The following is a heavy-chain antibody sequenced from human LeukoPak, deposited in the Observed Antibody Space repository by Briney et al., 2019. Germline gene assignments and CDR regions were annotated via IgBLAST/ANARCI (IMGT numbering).Heavy chain of an antibody. CDR2: ISVSGPST. J-gene: IGHJ4*02. CDR1: GFTFSSYA. CDR3: ARVSGIVGAYRAADY. V-gene: IGHV3-23*01. D-gene: IGHD1-26*01. Sequence: GGSLRLSCAASGFTFSSYAMSWVRQAPGKGLEWVSSISVSGPSTYYAGSVKGRFTISRDNSKNSLYLQMNSLRAEDTALYYCARVSGIVGAYRAADYWGQGTLVTVSS.